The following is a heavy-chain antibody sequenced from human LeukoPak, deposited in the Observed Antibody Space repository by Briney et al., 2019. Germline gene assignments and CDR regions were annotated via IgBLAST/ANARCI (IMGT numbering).Heavy chain of an antibody. J-gene: IGHJ4*02. V-gene: IGHV1-69*02. Sequence: GASVKVSCKASGGTFSSYTISWERQAPGQGLEWMGRIIPILGIANYAQKFQGRVTITADKSTSTAYMELSSLRSEDTAVYYCARLTDIVATDIDYWGQGTLVTVSS. CDR1: GGTFSSYT. D-gene: IGHD5-12*01. CDR3: ARLTDIVATDIDY. CDR2: IIPILGIA.